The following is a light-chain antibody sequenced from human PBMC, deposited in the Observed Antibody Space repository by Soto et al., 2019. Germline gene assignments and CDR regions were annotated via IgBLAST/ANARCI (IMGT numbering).Light chain of an antibody. V-gene: IGLV1-44*01. Sequence: QSVLTQPPSASGTPGQTVTISCSGGRSNIGVNTLNSYQQLPGTAPKLLISTSNQRPSGVRDRFSGSKSGTSASLAISGLQSDDEADYYCAAWDDSLNVVVFGGGTKVTVL. J-gene: IGLJ2*01. CDR3: AAWDDSLNVVV. CDR2: TSN. CDR1: RSNIGVNT.